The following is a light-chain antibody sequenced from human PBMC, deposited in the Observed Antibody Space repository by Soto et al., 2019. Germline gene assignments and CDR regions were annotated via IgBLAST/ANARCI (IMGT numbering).Light chain of an antibody. CDR2: EVS. Sequence: QSALTQPPSASGSPGRSVTISCTGTSSDVGGYNYVSWYQQYPGKAPKLMIYEVSKRPSGVPDRFSGSKSGNTASLTVSGLQAEDEADYYCSSYAGSNILFGGGTKLTVL. J-gene: IGLJ2*01. CDR1: SSDVGGYNY. CDR3: SSYAGSNIL. V-gene: IGLV2-8*01.